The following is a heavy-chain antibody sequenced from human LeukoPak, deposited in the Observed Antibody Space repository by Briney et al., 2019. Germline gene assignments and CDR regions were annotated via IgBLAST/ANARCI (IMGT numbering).Heavy chain of an antibody. J-gene: IGHJ6*02. Sequence: PGGSLRLSCVASGFTFSDYYMSWIRQAPGKGLEWVSYISSSGSTIYYADSVKGRFTISRDNAKNSLYLQMNSLRAEDTAVYYCARGIGLSSGWVYYYYGMDVWGQGTTVTVSS. CDR3: ARGIGLSSGWVYYYYGMDV. V-gene: IGHV3-11*01. CDR2: ISSSGSTI. D-gene: IGHD6-19*01. CDR1: GFTFSDYY.